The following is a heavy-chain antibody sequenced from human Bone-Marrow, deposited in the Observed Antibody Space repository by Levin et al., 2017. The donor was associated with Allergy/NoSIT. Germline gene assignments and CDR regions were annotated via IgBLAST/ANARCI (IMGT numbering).Heavy chain of an antibody. CDR3: ARRPSPVRVGRGSFDI. V-gene: IGHV2-5*02. CDR1: GFSLSTSGVS. CDR2: IFWDDDK. Sequence: SGPTLVKPTQTLTLTCSFSGFSLSTSGVSVGWIRQPPGGALEWLALIFWDDDKHYSPSLKNRLTVTKDTSKDQVVLTLTNVDPVDTATYYCARRPSPVRVGRGSFDIWGRGTMVIVSS. D-gene: IGHD1-26*01. J-gene: IGHJ3*02.